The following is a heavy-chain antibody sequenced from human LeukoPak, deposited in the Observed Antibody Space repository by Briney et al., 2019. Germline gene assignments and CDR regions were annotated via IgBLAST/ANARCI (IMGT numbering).Heavy chain of an antibody. Sequence: GESLKISCKGSGYSFTSYWIGWVRQMPGKGLEWMGIIYPGDSDTRYSPSFQGQVTISADKSISTAYLQWSSLKASDTAMYYCARSRYYYGSGSYYKAFDPWGQGTLVTVSS. CDR1: GYSFTSYW. CDR3: ARSRYYYGSGSYYKAFDP. J-gene: IGHJ5*02. V-gene: IGHV5-51*01. CDR2: IYPGDSDT. D-gene: IGHD3-10*01.